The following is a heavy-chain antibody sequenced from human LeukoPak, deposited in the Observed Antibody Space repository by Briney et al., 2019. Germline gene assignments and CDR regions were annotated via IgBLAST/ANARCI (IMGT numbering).Heavy chain of an antibody. Sequence: SETLSLTCAVYGGSSSGYYWSWIRQPPGKGLEWIGEINHSGSTNYNPSLKGRVTISVDTSKNQFSLKLSSVTAADTAVYYCARANWQVVKLYYYMDVWGKGTTVTVSS. CDR2: INHSGST. V-gene: IGHV4-34*01. J-gene: IGHJ6*03. CDR3: ARANWQVVKLYYYMDV. D-gene: IGHD3-22*01. CDR1: GGSSSGYY.